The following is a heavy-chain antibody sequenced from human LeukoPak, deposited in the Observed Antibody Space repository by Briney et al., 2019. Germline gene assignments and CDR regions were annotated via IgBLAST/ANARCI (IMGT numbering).Heavy chain of an antibody. J-gene: IGHJ4*02. Sequence: PSETLSLTCSVSGGSFSNHFWSWVRQPAGKGLEWIGRIYTSGSTNYNPSLKSRVTISVDTSKNQFSLKLSSVTAADTAVYYCAREPYDILTGYYSQDYFDYWGQGTLVTVSS. CDR3: AREPYDILTGYYSQDYFDY. CDR2: IYTSGST. CDR1: GGSFSNHF. D-gene: IGHD3-9*01. V-gene: IGHV4-4*07.